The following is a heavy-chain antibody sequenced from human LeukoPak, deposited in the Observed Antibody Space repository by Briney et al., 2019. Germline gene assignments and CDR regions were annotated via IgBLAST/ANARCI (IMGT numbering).Heavy chain of an antibody. D-gene: IGHD2-2*01. CDR1: GGSISSYY. Sequence: PSETLSLTCTVSGGSISSYYWSWIRRPAGKGLEWIGRIYSSGSTNYNPSLKSRVTMSVDTSKNQFSLKLSSVTAADTAVYYCARGQYHLLYWYFDLWDRGTLVTVSS. CDR2: IYSSGST. J-gene: IGHJ2*01. V-gene: IGHV4-4*07. CDR3: ARGQYHLLYWYFDL.